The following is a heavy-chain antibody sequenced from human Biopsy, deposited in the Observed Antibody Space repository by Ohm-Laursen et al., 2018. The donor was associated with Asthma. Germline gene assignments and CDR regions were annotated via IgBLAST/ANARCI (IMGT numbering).Heavy chain of an antibody. CDR3: VREGTDDAFDI. CDR2: ISKDASTQ. CDR1: GFSFSNFA. Sequence: SLRLSCPASGFSFSNFAIHWVRQAPGKGLEWVGVISKDASTQDYADSVKGRFTMARDNSKNTLDLQMNSLREEDTGVYYCVREGTDDAFDIWGPGTVVNVPS. V-gene: IGHV3-30*01. J-gene: IGHJ3*02.